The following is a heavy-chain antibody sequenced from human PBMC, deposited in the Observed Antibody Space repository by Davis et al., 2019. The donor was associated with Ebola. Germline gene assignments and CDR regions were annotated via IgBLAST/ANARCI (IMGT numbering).Heavy chain of an antibody. J-gene: IGHJ4*02. Sequence: GESLKISCEASGFTFSSYAMTWVRQAPGKGLEWVSDIFGSGSRTYYADSVKGRFTISRDNSKNTLYLQMNSLRVEDTAVYYCAKTAVAAPYFASWGQGTLVTVSS. CDR3: AKTAVAAPYFAS. V-gene: IGHV3-23*01. CDR2: IFGSGSRT. CDR1: GFTFSSYA. D-gene: IGHD4-23*01.